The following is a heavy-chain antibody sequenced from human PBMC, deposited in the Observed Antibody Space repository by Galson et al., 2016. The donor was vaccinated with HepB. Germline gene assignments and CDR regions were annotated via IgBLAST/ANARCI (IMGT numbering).Heavy chain of an antibody. D-gene: IGHD3-10*01. CDR1: GYAFAPYA. J-gene: IGHJ3*01. Sequence: VKVSCKASGYAFAPYAINWVRQAPGQGLEWMGWINTNTGNPTYAQGFTGRFVFSLDKSVSTAYLQISSLKPDDTAVYYCARDFNFYYGSGSSYNQLPDALTVWGHGTMVIVSS. V-gene: IGHV7-4-1*02. CDR2: INTNTGNP. CDR3: ARDFNFYYGSGSSYNQLPDALTV.